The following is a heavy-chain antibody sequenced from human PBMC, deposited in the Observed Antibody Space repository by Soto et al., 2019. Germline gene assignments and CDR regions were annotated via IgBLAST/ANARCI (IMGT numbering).Heavy chain of an antibody. J-gene: IGHJ4*02. CDR3: ARNTGYSSSSLIPY. CDR1: GYTFAGYY. CDR2: INPNSGGT. D-gene: IGHD6-6*01. V-gene: IGHV1-2*02. Sequence: ASVKVSCKASGYTFAGYYMHWVRQAPGQGLEWMGWINPNSGGTNYAQKFQGRVTMTRDTSISTAYMELSRLRSDDTAVYYCARNTGYSSSSLIPYWGQGTLVTVSS.